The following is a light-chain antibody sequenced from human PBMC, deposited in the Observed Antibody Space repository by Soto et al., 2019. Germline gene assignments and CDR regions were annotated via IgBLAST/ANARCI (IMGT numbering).Light chain of an antibody. CDR2: GAS. Sequence: EIVLTQSPGTLSLSPGERATLSCRASQSVSSSYLAWYQQKPGQAPRPLIYGASSSAIGIPDGCSGSGSGTDFSLTISRLEAEDFAVYYCQQYGSSPWTFGGGTKVEIK. V-gene: IGKV3-20*01. CDR1: QSVSSSY. CDR3: QQYGSSPWT. J-gene: IGKJ1*01.